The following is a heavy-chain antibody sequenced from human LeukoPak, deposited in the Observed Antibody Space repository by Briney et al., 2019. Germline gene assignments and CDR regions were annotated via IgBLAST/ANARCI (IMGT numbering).Heavy chain of an antibody. V-gene: IGHV4-30-2*01. Sequence: SETLSLTCTISGGSISSGGYYWSWIRQPPGKGLEWIGYIYHSGSTYYNPSLKSRVTISVDRSKNQFSLKLSSVTAADTAVYYCARHRGGLTVTTPSYFDYWGQGTLVTVSS. J-gene: IGHJ4*02. CDR3: ARHRGGLTVTTPSYFDY. CDR2: IYHSGST. CDR1: GGSISSGGYY. D-gene: IGHD4-11*01.